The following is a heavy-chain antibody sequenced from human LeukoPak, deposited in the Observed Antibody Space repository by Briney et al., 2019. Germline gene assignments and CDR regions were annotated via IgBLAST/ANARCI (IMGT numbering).Heavy chain of an antibody. V-gene: IGHV3-23*01. CDR3: AKEAWMDYYIFTGCMDV. CDR2: ISGSGGST. D-gene: IGHD3-9*01. CDR1: GCTFSRYA. J-gene: IGHJ6*02. Sequence: PGGSLRLSCAASGCTFSRYAMSWVRQAPGKGLEWVSAISGSGGSTYYADSVKGRFTISRDNSKNTLYLQMNRLRAEDTAVYYCAKEAWMDYYIFTGCMDVWGQGTTVTVSS.